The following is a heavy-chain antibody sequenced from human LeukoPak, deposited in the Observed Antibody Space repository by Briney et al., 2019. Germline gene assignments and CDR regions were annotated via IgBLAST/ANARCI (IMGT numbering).Heavy chain of an antibody. CDR1: GGSISSSNW. CDR2: IYHSGST. D-gene: IGHD1-26*01. V-gene: IGHV4-4*02. Sequence: SETLSLTCAVPGGSISSSNWWSWVRQPPGKGLEWIGEIYHSGSTNYNPSLKSRVTISVDKSKNQFSLKLSSVTAADTAVYYCARIVGTRPHQHFDYWGQGTLVTVSS. CDR3: ARIVGTRPHQHFDY. J-gene: IGHJ4*02.